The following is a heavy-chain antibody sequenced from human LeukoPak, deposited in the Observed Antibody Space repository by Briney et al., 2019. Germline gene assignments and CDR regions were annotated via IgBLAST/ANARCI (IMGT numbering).Heavy chain of an antibody. CDR2: IKQDGSEK. V-gene: IGHV3-7*01. D-gene: IGHD1-26*01. J-gene: IGHJ4*02. CDR1: GFTFSSYG. CDR3: ARGAVGATSGLEDY. Sequence: GGSLRLSCAASGFTFSSYGMHWVRQAPGKGLEWVANIKQDGSEKYYVDSVKGRFTISRDNAKNSLYLQMNSLRAEDMAVYYCARGAVGATSGLEDYWGQGTLVTVSS.